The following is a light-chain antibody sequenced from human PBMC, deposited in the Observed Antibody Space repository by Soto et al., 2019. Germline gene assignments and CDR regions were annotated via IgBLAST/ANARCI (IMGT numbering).Light chain of an antibody. Sequence: VVTPSPCTLSLSPGGRATTGSRASQSVTSNYLAWYQQKNGRAPGFXIYDTSTRASGVPDRFSGSGSGTEFNLTISRLETEDFAVYYCQQYGTSPQTFGQGTKVDIK. V-gene: IGKV3-20*01. CDR3: QQYGTSPQT. J-gene: IGKJ1*01. CDR2: DTS. CDR1: QSVTSNY.